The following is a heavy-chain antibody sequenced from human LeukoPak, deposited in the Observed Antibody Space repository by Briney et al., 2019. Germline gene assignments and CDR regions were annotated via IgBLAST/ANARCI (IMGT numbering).Heavy chain of an antibody. Sequence: GGSLRLSCTASKFTFSHYGMQWVRQAPGKGLEWVAVISSDGSIKVYADSVKGRFTLSRDNSKNTLYLQMNSLRAEDTAVYYCAKDRGDSTFDYWGQGTLVTVSS. CDR2: ISSDGSIK. D-gene: IGHD2-21*02. CDR1: KFTFSHYG. J-gene: IGHJ4*02. V-gene: IGHV3-30*18. CDR3: AKDRGDSTFDY.